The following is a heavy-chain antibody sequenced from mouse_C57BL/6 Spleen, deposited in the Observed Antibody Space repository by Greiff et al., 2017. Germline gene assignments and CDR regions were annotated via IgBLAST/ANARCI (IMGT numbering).Heavy chain of an antibody. CDR1: GFTFSDAW. Sequence: EVKVVESGGGLVQPGGSMKLSCAASGFTFSDAWMDWVRQSPEKGLEWVAEIRNKANNHATYYAESVKGRFTISRDDSKSSVYLQMNSLRAEDTGIYYCTRGTTVVAHYAMDYWGQGTSVTVSS. CDR3: TRGTTVVAHYAMDY. V-gene: IGHV6-6*01. D-gene: IGHD1-1*01. J-gene: IGHJ4*01. CDR2: IRNKANNHAT.